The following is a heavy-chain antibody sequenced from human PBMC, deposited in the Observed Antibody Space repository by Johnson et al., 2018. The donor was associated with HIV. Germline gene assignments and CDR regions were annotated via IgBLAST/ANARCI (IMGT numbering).Heavy chain of an antibody. J-gene: IGHJ3*02. D-gene: IGHD6-13*01. CDR1: GFTFSSFG. CDR2: IWYDESNK. V-gene: IGHV3-33*06. CDR3: AKPAAAARDAFDI. Sequence: QVQLVESGGGVVQPGRSLRLSCAASGFTFSSFGMHWVRQAPGKGLGWVAVIWYDESNKYFADSVKGRFTISRDNSKNTLYLQMSSLRAEDTAVYYCAKPAAAARDAFDIWGQGTMVTVSS.